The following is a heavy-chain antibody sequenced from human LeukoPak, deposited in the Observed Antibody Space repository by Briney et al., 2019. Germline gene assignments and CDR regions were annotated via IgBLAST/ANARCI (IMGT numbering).Heavy chain of an antibody. J-gene: IGHJ6*03. Sequence: GGSLRLSCAASGFTFSSYSMNWVRQAPGKGLEWVSSISSSSSYIYYADSVKGRFTISRDNAKNSLYLQMNSLRAEDTAVYYCARAGYCGGDCYFWASSYYYYMDVWGKGTTVTVSS. CDR1: GFTFSSYS. V-gene: IGHV3-21*01. CDR2: ISSSSSYI. CDR3: ARAGYCGGDCYFWASSYYYYMDV. D-gene: IGHD2-21*02.